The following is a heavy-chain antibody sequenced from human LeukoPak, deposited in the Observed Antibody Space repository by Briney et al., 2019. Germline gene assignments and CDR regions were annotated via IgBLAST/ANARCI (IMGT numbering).Heavy chain of an antibody. CDR3: ARERGNYYYYMDV. CDR2: INWNGGST. CDR1: GFTFDAYG. V-gene: IGHV3-20*01. D-gene: IGHD3-10*01. J-gene: IGHJ6*03. Sequence: PGGFLRLCCAAPGFTFDAYGMSRVRQAPGKGLEWVSGINWNGGSTGYADSVKGRFTISRDNAKNSLYLQMNSLRAEDTALYHRARERGNYYYYMDVWGKGTTVTVSS.